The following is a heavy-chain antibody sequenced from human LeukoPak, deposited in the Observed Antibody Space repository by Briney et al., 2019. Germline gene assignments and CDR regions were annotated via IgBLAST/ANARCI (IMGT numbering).Heavy chain of an antibody. D-gene: IGHD5-12*01. Sequence: PGGSLRLSCAASGFTFSSYAMHWVRQAPGKGLEWVAVISYDGSNKYYADSVKGRFTISRDNSKNTLYLQMNSLRAEDTAVYYCAASIGYSGYGLVYWGQGTLVTVSS. CDR1: GFTFSSYA. CDR3: AASIGYSGYGLVY. V-gene: IGHV3-30*04. J-gene: IGHJ4*02. CDR2: ISYDGSNK.